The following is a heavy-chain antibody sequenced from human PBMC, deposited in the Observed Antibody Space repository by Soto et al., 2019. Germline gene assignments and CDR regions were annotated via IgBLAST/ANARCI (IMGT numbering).Heavy chain of an antibody. D-gene: IGHD5-12*01. CDR3: ARGRPRDGYNSGHSDFDI. CDR2: MYHSGSP. V-gene: IGHV4-30-2*01. Sequence: QVELQESGSGQVKPSQTLSLSCAVSGGFISGGGYFWTWIRQPPGKVLEWMAYMYHSGSPLYNPSLKIPAPISIDLSKNQFSLKLTSVTAADTAVYYCARGRPRDGYNSGHSDFDIWGQGTMVTVSS. J-gene: IGHJ3*02. CDR1: GGFISGGGYF.